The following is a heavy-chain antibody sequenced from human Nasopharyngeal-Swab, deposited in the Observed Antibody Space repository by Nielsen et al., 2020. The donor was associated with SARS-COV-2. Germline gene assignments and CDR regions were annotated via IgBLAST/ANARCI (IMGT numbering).Heavy chain of an antibody. CDR3: ASEPGGMAAPGKHFDP. Sequence: ASVKVSCKASGFTFSHYFMHWVRQAPGQGLEWMGVITPSGGATNYARKFRGRVTMTRDPSTSTVYLDLSGLKSEDTAVYFCASEPGGMAAPGKHFDPWGQGTLVTVSS. J-gene: IGHJ5*02. CDR1: GFTFSHYF. CDR2: ITPSGGAT. D-gene: IGHD6-13*01. V-gene: IGHV1-46*01.